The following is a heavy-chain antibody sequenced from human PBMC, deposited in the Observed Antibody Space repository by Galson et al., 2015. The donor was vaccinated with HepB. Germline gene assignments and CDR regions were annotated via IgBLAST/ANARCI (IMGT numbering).Heavy chain of an antibody. CDR1: GFTFSEYA. J-gene: IGHJ5*02. CDR3: ARDWGIAVAGTWWFDP. CDR2: ISDDGGRT. Sequence: SLRLSCAASGFTFSEYAMSWVRQAPGKGLEWISYISDDGGRTYYADSVKGRLTISRDDSKNTLFLQMNSLRDEDAAVYYCARDWGIAVAGTWWFDPWGQGTVVTVSS. V-gene: IGHV3-23*01. D-gene: IGHD6-19*01.